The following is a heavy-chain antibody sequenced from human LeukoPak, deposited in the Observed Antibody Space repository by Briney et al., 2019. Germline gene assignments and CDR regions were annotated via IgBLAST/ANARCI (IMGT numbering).Heavy chain of an antibody. CDR3: ARTVDTAMVDY. J-gene: IGHJ4*02. CDR2: ISSSSSYI. D-gene: IGHD5-18*01. Sequence: GGSLRLSCAASGFTFSDYYMSWIRQAPGKGLEWVSYISSSSSYIYYADSVKGRFTISRDNAKNSLYLQMNSLRAEDTAVYYCARTVDTAMVDYWGQGTLVTVSS. CDR1: GFTFSDYY. V-gene: IGHV3-11*06.